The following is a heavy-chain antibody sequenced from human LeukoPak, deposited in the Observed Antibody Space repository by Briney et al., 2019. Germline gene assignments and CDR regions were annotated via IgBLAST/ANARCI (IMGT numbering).Heavy chain of an antibody. CDR3: ARGGRDYYDSSGKGDDAFDI. Sequence: SQTLSLTCAVSGGSISSGGYSWSWIRQPPGKGLEWIGYIYHSGSTYYNPSLKSRVTISVDRSKNQFSLKLSSVTAADTAVYYCARGGRDYYDSSGKGDDAFDIWGQGTMVTVSS. J-gene: IGHJ3*02. CDR2: IYHSGST. CDR1: GGSISSGGYS. D-gene: IGHD3-22*01. V-gene: IGHV4-30-2*01.